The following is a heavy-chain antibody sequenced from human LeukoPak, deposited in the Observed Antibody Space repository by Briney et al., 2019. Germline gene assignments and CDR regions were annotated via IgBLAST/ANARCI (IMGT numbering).Heavy chain of an antibody. D-gene: IGHD1-26*01. Sequence: GGALRLSCAASGFTFSTYAMHWVRQAPGKGLEYISSISSDGGSTYYADSVKGRFTISRDNSKNTLHLQMGRLRAEDMAVYYCARSNNIVGATYFDYWGQGTLVTVSS. V-gene: IGHV3-64*02. CDR2: ISSDGGST. CDR1: GFTFSTYA. J-gene: IGHJ4*02. CDR3: ARSNNIVGATYFDY.